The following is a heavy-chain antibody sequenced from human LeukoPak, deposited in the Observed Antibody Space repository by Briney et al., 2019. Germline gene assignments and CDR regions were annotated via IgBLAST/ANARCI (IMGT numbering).Heavy chain of an antibody. CDR2: IYHSGNT. CDR3: ARDRGIASTGDTLDY. CDR1: GASISSSNW. Sequence: PSGTLSLTCAVSGASISSSNWWTWVRQPPGKGLEWIGEIYHSGNTNSNPSLKSRVTISVDKSKNHFSLELSSVTAADTAVYYCARDRGIASTGDTLDYWGPETLVTVSS. J-gene: IGHJ4*02. D-gene: IGHD6-13*01. V-gene: IGHV4-4*02.